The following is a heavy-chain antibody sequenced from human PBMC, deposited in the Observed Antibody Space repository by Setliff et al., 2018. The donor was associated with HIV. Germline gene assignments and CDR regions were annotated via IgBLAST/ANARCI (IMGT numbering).Heavy chain of an antibody. J-gene: IGHJ6*03. Sequence: SETLSLTCTVSGFSISTGHYWGWVRQSPGKGLEWIGSVYHSGSTYYAASLKSRVTISVDTSKNQFSLKLTSVTAADTGVYYCARHRDPPGTSWIFYYYYMDLWGGGTTVTVSS. CDR3: ARHRDPPGTSWIFYYYYMDL. CDR1: GFSISTGHY. D-gene: IGHD2-2*01. CDR2: VYHSGST. V-gene: IGHV4-38-2*02.